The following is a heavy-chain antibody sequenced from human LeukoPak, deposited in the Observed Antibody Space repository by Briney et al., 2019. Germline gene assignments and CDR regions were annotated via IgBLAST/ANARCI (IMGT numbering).Heavy chain of an antibody. D-gene: IGHD6-13*01. CDR2: IYYSGNT. Sequence: SDTLSLTYTFSCRSMSIYYWICLPHPPARGREDSVYIYYSGNTNHNPSLKRRVNISVDTSNNHFSLAVRSVTTAHTAVFFWSRHQYKWGVQQLVPTYGMDVWGQGTTVTVSS. CDR1: CRSMSIYY. V-gene: IGHV4-59*08. J-gene: IGHJ6*02. CDR3: SRHQYKWGVQQLVPTYGMDV.